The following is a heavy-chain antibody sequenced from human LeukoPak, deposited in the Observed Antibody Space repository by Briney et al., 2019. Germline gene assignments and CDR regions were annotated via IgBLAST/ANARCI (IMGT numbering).Heavy chain of an antibody. CDR3: ARGEVLRYFDWLSYYYYYGMDV. J-gene: IGHJ6*02. CDR2: IWYDGSNK. Sequence: GRSLRLSCAASGFTFSSYCMHWVRQAPGKGLEWVAVIWYDGSNKYYADSVKGRFTISRDNSKNTLYLQMNSLRAEDTAVYYCARGEVLRYFDWLSYYYYYGMDVWGQGTTVTVSS. CDR1: GFTFSSYC. V-gene: IGHV3-33*01. D-gene: IGHD3-9*01.